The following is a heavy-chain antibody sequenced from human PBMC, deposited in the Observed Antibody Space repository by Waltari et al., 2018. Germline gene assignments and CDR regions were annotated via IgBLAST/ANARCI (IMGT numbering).Heavy chain of an antibody. Sequence: QVQLVQSGAEVKKPGSSVKVSCQASGGTFSSYAIRWVRQAPGQGLEWMGGIIPTFGTANYAQKFQGRVTITADESTSTAYMELSSLRSEDTAVYYCARDRVAAQHYGMDVWGQGTTVTVSS. CDR3: ARDRVAAQHYGMDV. V-gene: IGHV1-69*01. D-gene: IGHD6-6*01. J-gene: IGHJ6*02. CDR2: IIPTFGTA. CDR1: GGTFSSYA.